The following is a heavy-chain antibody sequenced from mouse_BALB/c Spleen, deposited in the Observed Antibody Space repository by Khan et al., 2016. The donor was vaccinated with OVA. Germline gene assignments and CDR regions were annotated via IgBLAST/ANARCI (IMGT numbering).Heavy chain of an antibody. D-gene: IGHD1-2*01. V-gene: IGHV3-2*02. CDR3: ARGNYYGYDFDY. Sequence: VQLKESGPGLVKPSQSLSLTCTVTGYSITSGYAWNWIRQFPGNKLEWMGYISYSGGTSYNPSLKSRISITRDTSKNQFFLQLNSVTTEDTATYYCARGNYYGYDFDYWGQGTTLTVSS. CDR1: GYSITSGYA. J-gene: IGHJ2*01. CDR2: ISYSGGT.